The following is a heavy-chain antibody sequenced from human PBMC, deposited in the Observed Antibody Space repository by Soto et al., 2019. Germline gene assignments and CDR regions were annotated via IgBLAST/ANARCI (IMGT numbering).Heavy chain of an antibody. J-gene: IGHJ4*02. V-gene: IGHV3-23*01. D-gene: IGHD3-10*01. CDR2: FRSGGDDDTT. CDR1: GFTFSSYS. Sequence: VGSLRLSCAASGFTFSSYSMSWVRQAPGKGLEWVSGFRSGGDDDTTYYADSVRGRFTISRDNSKNTLFLQMNSLSAEDTAIYYCAKKVNSGSGSQFFDYWGQGTLVTVSS. CDR3: AKKVNSGSGSQFFDY.